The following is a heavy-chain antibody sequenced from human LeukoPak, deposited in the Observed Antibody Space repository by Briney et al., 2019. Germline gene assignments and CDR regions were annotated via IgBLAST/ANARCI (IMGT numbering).Heavy chain of an antibody. J-gene: IGHJ4*02. V-gene: IGHV3-30*04. D-gene: IGHD2-2*01. CDR1: GFTFSSYA. CDR2: ISYDGSNK. Sequence: GGSLRLSCAASGFTFSSYAMHWVRQAPGKGLEWVAVISYDGSNKYYADSVKGRFTISRDNSKNTLYLQMNSLRAEDTAVYHCARGSSFVVVPAAMTLFDYWGQGTLVTVSS. CDR3: ARGSSFVVVPAAMTLFDY.